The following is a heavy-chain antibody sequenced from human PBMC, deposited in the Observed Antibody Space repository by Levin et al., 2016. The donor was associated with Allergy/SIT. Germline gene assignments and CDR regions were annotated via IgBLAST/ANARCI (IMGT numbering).Heavy chain of an antibody. V-gene: IGHV1-46*01. CDR3: ARDHRGPFSISIFGVDIDY. D-gene: IGHD3-3*02. J-gene: IGHJ4*02. CDR2: INPRGGNT. Sequence: WVRQAPGQGLEWMGIINPRGGNTNYAQKFQGRVTITRDTSTSTVYMGLSSLTSDDTAVYYCARDHRGPFSISIFGVDIDYWGQGTLVTVSS.